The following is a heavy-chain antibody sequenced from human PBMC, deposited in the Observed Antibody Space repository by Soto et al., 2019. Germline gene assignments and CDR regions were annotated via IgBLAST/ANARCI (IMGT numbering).Heavy chain of an antibody. V-gene: IGHV3-15*07. Sequence: GGSLRLSCAVSGFTFSNAWMNWVRQAPGKGLEWVGRIQSKTDGGTTDYAAPVKGRFTISRDDSKNTLYLQMNSLKTEDTAVYYCTTDLGFARRSVAGSDYWGQGTLVTVSS. J-gene: IGHJ4*02. CDR1: GFTFSNAW. CDR3: TTDLGFARRSVAGSDY. D-gene: IGHD6-6*01. CDR2: IQSKTDGGTT.